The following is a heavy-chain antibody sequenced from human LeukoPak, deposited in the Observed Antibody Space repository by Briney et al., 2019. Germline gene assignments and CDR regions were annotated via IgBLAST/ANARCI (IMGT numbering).Heavy chain of an antibody. J-gene: IGHJ5*02. CDR1: GGSISSYY. D-gene: IGHD2-2*01. V-gene: IGHV4-59*01. Sequence: SETLSLTCTVSGGSISSYYWSWIRQPPGKGLEWIGYIYYSGSTNYNPSLKSRVTMSVDTSKNQFSLMLSSVTAADTAVYYCARAPLCCSSITCAGRWFDPWGQGTLVTVSS. CDR3: ARAPLCCSSITCAGRWFDP. CDR2: IYYSGST.